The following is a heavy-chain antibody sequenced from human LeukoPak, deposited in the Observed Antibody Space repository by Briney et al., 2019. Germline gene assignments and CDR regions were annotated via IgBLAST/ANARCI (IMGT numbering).Heavy chain of an antibody. CDR1: GYTLTELS. Sequence: ASVKVSCKVSGYTLTELSMHWVRQAPGKGLEWLGGFDPEDGETIYEQKFQGRVTMTEDTSTDTAYMELSSLRSEDTAVYYCATEGCSGGSCQFDYWGQGTLVTVSS. CDR2: FDPEDGET. CDR3: ATEGCSGGSCQFDY. V-gene: IGHV1-24*01. J-gene: IGHJ4*02. D-gene: IGHD2-15*01.